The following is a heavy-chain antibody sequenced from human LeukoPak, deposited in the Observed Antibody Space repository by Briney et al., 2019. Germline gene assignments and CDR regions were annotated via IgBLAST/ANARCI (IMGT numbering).Heavy chain of an antibody. CDR1: GFTFSSYA. D-gene: IGHD3-10*01. J-gene: IGHJ6*02. V-gene: IGHV3-23*01. CDR3: ASTVVRGSYNMDV. Sequence: AGGSLRLSCAASGFTFSSYAMTWVRQAPGKGLEWVSGISNSGSSKYYADSVKGRFTISRDNSKSTLYLQLSSLRAEDTAVYYCASTVVRGSYNMDVWGQGTTVTVS. CDR2: ISNSGSSK.